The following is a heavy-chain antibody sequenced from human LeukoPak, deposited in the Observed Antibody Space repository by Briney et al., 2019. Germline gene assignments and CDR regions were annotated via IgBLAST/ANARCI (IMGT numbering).Heavy chain of an antibody. V-gene: IGHV3-30*18. CDR2: ISYAGSTE. J-gene: IGHJ4*02. Sequence: GGSLRLSCAASGFTFSSYGMHWVRQAPGKGLEWVAVISYAGSTEYYADSVKGRFTISRDNSKNTLYLQINSLRAEDTAVYYCTKEPIPVAGGYYFDYWGQGALVTVSS. D-gene: IGHD6-19*01. CDR1: GFTFSSYG. CDR3: TKEPIPVAGGYYFDY.